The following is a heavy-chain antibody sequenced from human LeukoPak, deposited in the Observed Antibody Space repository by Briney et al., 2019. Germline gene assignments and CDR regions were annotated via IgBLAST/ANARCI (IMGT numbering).Heavy chain of an antibody. Sequence: SETLSLTCPVSGGSISSYYWSWIRQPPGKGLEWIGYIYYSGSTNYNPSLKSRVTISVDTSKNQFSLKLSSVTAADTAVYYCARGVRGVTLVYFDYWGQGTTVTVSS. CDR3: ARGVRGVTLVYFDY. D-gene: IGHD3-10*01. J-gene: IGHJ4*03. CDR1: GGSISSYY. CDR2: IYYSGST. V-gene: IGHV4-59*01.